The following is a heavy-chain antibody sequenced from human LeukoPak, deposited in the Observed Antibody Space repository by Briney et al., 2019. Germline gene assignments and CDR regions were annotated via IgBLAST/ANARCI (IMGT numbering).Heavy chain of an antibody. CDR3: AREGRYGRQNDY. CDR2: ISYDGSNK. J-gene: IGHJ4*02. V-gene: IGHV3-30*03. D-gene: IGHD3-9*01. Sequence: PGRPLRLSCAASGFTFSSYGMHWVRQAPGKGLEWVAVISYDGSNKYYADSVKGRFTISRDNSKNTLYLQMNSLRAEDTAVYYCAREGRYGRQNDYWGQGTLVTVSS. CDR1: GFTFSSYG.